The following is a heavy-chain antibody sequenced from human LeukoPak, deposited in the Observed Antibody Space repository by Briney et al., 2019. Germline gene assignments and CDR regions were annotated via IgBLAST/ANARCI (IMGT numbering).Heavy chain of an antibody. J-gene: IGHJ6*04. CDR2: ISSSGGYT. D-gene: IGHD3-10*01. CDR1: GFTFSDYY. CDR3: AREKTTMVRGRIVTDNYYGMDV. V-gene: IGHV3-11*06. Sequence: GGSLRLSCAASGFTFSDYYMTWIRQAPGKGLEWVSYISSSGGYTNCADSVKGRFTISRDNAKNSLYLQMNSLRAEDTAVYYCAREKTTMVRGRIVTDNYYGMDVWGKGATVTVSS.